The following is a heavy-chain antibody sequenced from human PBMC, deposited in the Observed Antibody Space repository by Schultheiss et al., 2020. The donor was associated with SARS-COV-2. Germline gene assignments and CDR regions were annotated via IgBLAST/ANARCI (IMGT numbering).Heavy chain of an antibody. CDR1: GGSISTYY. CDR3: ARKTQLLYAFDI. CDR2: IYYNGDT. Sequence: SETLSLTCSVSGGSISTYYWSWIRQSPGKGLEWIGHIYYNGDTRYNPSLTSRVTVSLDTSQNQFSLNLISVSAADTAVYYCARKTQLLYAFDIWGQGTMVTVSS. D-gene: IGHD2-2*01. V-gene: IGHV4-59*01. J-gene: IGHJ3*02.